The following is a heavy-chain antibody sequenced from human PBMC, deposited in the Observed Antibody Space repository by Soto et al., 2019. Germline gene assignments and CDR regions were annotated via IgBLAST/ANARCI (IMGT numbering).Heavy chain of an antibody. J-gene: IGHJ5*02. V-gene: IGHV4-59*02. Sequence: SETLSLTCTVSGGSVSSYYWSWIRQPPGKGLEWIGYIYYSGSTNYNPSLKSRVTISVDTSKNQFYLKLSSVTAADTAVYYCAREIWFGEFDYNWFDPWGQGTLVTVSS. CDR1: GGSVSSYY. CDR2: IYYSGST. D-gene: IGHD3-10*01. CDR3: AREIWFGEFDYNWFDP.